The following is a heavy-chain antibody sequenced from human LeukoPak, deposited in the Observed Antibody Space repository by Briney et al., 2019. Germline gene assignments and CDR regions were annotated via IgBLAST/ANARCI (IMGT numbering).Heavy chain of an antibody. V-gene: IGHV4-34*01. J-gene: IGHJ4*02. D-gene: IGHD6-19*01. Sequence: KASETLSLTCAVYGGSFSGYYWSWIRQPPGKGLEWVGEINHSGSTNYNPSLKRRVTISVDTSKNQFSLKLSSVTAADTAVYYCAREVYSSGWSSFDYWGQGTLVTVSS. CDR2: INHSGST. CDR1: GGSFSGYY. CDR3: AREVYSSGWSSFDY.